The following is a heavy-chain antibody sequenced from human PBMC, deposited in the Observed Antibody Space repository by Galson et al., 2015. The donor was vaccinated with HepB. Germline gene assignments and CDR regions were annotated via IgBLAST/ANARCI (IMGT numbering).Heavy chain of an antibody. J-gene: IGHJ3*02. Sequence: IYWDDDKRYSPSLKSRLTITKDTSKNQVVLTMTNMDSVDTATYYCAHTTYYYDSSGYPKDAFDIWGQGTMVTVSS. D-gene: IGHD3-22*01. V-gene: IGHV2-5*02. CDR3: AHTTYYYDSSGYPKDAFDI. CDR2: IYWDDDK.